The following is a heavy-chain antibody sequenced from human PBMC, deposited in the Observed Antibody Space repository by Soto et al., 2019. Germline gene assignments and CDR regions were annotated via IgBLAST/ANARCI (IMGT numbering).Heavy chain of an antibody. V-gene: IGHV1-69*06. CDR3: ARDLYSSPSLDYYGMDV. J-gene: IGHJ6*02. CDR2: VIPIFGTA. D-gene: IGHD6-13*01. Sequence: SVKVSCKASGGTFSSYAISWVRQAPGQGLEWMGGVIPIFGTANYAQKFQGRVTITADKPTSTAYMELSSLRSEDTAVYYCARDLYSSPSLDYYGMDVWGQGTTVTVSS. CDR1: GGTFSSYA.